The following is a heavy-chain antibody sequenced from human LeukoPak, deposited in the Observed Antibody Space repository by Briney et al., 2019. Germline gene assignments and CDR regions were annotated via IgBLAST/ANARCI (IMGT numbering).Heavy chain of an antibody. CDR3: ARERGWAFTIFGVVHAFDI. CDR1: GGSISSGSYY. Sequence: PSQTLSLTCTVSGGSISSGSYYWSWIRQPAGKGLEWIGRIYTSGSTNYNPSLKSRVTISVDTSKNQFSLKLSSVTAADTAVYYCARERGWAFTIFGVVHAFDIWGQGTMVTVSS. J-gene: IGHJ3*02. V-gene: IGHV4-61*02. D-gene: IGHD3-3*01. CDR2: IYTSGST.